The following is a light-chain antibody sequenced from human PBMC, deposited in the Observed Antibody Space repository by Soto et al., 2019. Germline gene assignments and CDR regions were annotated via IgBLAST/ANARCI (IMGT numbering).Light chain of an antibody. CDR2: GAS. V-gene: IGKV3-20*01. J-gene: IGKJ1*01. CDR3: QQYGNSPRT. CDR1: QSVSSNF. Sequence: DIVLTQSPGTLSLSPGERATLSCRASQSVSSNFLAWYQQKPGQAPRLLISGASSRATDIPDRFSGSGSGTDFTLTISRLEPEDFAVYYCQQYGNSPRTFGQGTK.